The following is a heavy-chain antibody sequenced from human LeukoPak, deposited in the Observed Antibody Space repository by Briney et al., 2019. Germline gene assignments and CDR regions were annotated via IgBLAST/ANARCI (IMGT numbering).Heavy chain of an antibody. J-gene: IGHJ4*02. D-gene: IGHD1-1*01. CDR2: INPSGGST. CDR3: AREGSRYNWNDGLFDY. CDR1: GYTFTSYY. Sequence: ASVTVSCKASGYTFTSYYMHWVRQAPGQGLEWMGIINPSGGSTSYAQKFQGRVTMTRDMSTSTVYMELSSLRSEDTAVYYCAREGSRYNWNDGLFDYWGQGTLVTVSS. V-gene: IGHV1-46*01.